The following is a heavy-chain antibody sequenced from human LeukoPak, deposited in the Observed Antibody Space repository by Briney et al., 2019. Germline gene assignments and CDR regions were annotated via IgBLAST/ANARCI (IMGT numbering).Heavy chain of an antibody. Sequence: ASVKVSCKASGYTFTSYDINWVRPATGQGLEWMGWMNPNSGNTGYAQKFQGRVTMPRNASISTAYMELSSLRSEDTAVYYCARGVGGYSYVANMDVWGKGTTVTVSS. J-gene: IGHJ6*03. CDR3: ARGVGGYSYVANMDV. V-gene: IGHV1-8*01. CDR1: GYTFTSYD. D-gene: IGHD5-18*01. CDR2: MNPNSGNT.